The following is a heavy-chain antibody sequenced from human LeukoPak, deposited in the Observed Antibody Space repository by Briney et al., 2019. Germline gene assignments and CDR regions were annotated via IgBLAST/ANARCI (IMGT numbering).Heavy chain of an antibody. CDR2: IIPIFGTA. CDR1: GGTFSRYA. J-gene: IGHJ6*04. Sequence: ASVKVSCKASGGTFSRYALRWVRQAPGQGLAWVGGIIPIFGTANYAQKFQGRVTITADESTSTAYMELSSLRSEDTAVYYCARDPGGMDVWGKGTTVTVSS. V-gene: IGHV1-69*13. CDR3: ARDPGGMDV.